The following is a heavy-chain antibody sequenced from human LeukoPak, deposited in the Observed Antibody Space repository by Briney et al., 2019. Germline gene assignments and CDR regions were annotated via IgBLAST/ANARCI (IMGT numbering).Heavy chain of an antibody. V-gene: IGHV4-39*01. J-gene: IGHJ6*02. CDR2: ILYSGTT. Sequence: SETLSLTCTVSGGSIRSDTSYWAWIRQPPGRRLEWIGSILYSGTTYYSPSLKSRVTISVDTSKNQFSLRLTSVTAADTAVFYCARHQFYYGLGVWGQGTTVTVTS. CDR1: GGSIRSDTSY. D-gene: IGHD5-24*01. CDR3: ARHQFYYGLGV.